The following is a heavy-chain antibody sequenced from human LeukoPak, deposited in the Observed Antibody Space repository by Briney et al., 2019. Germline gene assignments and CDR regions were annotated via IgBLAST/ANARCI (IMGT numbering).Heavy chain of an antibody. CDR2: ISYDGSNK. CDR3: AKLSDGSDFDY. Sequence: PGGSLRLSCAVSGFSFSSYGMHWVRQAPGKGLEWVAVISYDGSNKYYADSVKGRFTISRDNSKNTLYLQMNSLRAEDTAVYYCAKLSDGSDFDYWGQGTLVTVSS. J-gene: IGHJ4*02. CDR1: GFSFSSYG. V-gene: IGHV3-30*18.